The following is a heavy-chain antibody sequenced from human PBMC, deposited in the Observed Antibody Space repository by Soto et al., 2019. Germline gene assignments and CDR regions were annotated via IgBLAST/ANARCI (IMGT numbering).Heavy chain of an antibody. CDR2: IKQDGSEK. D-gene: IGHD1-26*01. CDR1: GFTFSSYW. V-gene: IGHV3-7*01. Sequence: EVQLVESGGGLVQPGGSLRLSCAASGFTFSSYWMSWVRQAPGKGLEWVANIKQDGSEKYYVDSVKGRFTISRDNAKNSLYLQMNSLRAEDTAVYYCARARGRGGSYCWYFDLWGRGTLVTVSS. CDR3: ARARGRGGSYCWYFDL. J-gene: IGHJ2*01.